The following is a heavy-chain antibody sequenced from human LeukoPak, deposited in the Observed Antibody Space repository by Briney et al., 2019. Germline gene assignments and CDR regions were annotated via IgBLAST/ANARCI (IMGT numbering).Heavy chain of an antibody. J-gene: IGHJ3*02. CDR2: IIPIFGTA. CDR3: ARGIVVIIMGEYAFDI. V-gene: IGHV1-69*13. Sequence: SVKVSCKASGGTFSSYAISWVRQAPGQGLEWMGGIIPIFGTANYAQKFQGRVTITADESTSTAYMELSSLRSEDTAVYYCARGIVVIIMGEYAFDIWGQGTMVTVSS. CDR1: GGTFSSYA. D-gene: IGHD3-22*01.